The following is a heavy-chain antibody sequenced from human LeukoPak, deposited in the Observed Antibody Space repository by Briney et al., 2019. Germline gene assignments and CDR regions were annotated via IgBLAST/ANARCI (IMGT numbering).Heavy chain of an antibody. V-gene: IGHV3-30*02. Sequence: PGGSLRLSCAASGLTFSNTGMHWVRQAPGKGLEWVSFIRYDGINKYYPDSVKGRFTISRDNSKNTLYLHMNSLRAEDTAVYYCAKDIATMRWLRPDPSVAYWSQGTLVTVSS. CDR2: IRYDGINK. J-gene: IGHJ4*02. CDR1: GLTFSNTG. CDR3: AKDIATMRWLRPDPSVAY. D-gene: IGHD5-12*01.